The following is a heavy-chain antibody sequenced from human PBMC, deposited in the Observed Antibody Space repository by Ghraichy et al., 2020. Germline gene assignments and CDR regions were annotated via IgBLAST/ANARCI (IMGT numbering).Heavy chain of an antibody. CDR1: GASINDHN. CDR2: VYYTGTS. J-gene: IGHJ6*01. Sequence: SETLSLTCTVSGASINDHNWTWIRQPPGKGLEWIAFVYYTGTSYYSPSFQSRATISVDTSKSQFSLRLTSVTAADTAMYYCARLIFAMVRGGKGFYYGLDDWGQGTPIHVSP. D-gene: IGHD3-10*01. V-gene: IGHV4-59*08. CDR3: ARLIFAMVRGGKGFYYGLDD.